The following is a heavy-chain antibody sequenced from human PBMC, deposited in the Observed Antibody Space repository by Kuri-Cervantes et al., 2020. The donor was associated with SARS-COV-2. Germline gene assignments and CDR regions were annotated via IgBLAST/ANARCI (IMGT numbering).Heavy chain of an antibody. CDR3: ATAPLIRFLEWFRFDY. CDR2: FDPEDGET. Sequence: ASVKVSCKVSGYTLTDLLIHWVRQAPGKGLEWMGGFDPEDGETIYAQKFQGRVTMTEDTSTDTAYMELSSLRSEDTAVYYCATAPLIRFLEWFRFDYWGQGTLVTVSS. J-gene: IGHJ4*02. CDR1: GYTLTDLL. D-gene: IGHD3-3*01. V-gene: IGHV1-24*01.